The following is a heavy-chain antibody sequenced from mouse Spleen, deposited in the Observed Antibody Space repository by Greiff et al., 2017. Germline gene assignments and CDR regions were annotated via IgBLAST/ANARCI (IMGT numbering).Heavy chain of an antibody. CDR1: GFTFSSFG. V-gene: IGHV5-17*02. CDR3: ARPLLTGTRAMDY. J-gene: IGHJ4*01. CDR2: ISSGSSTI. D-gene: IGHD4-1*01. Sequence: EVQGVESGGGLVQPGGSRKLSCAASGFTFSSFGMHWVRQAPEKGLEWVAYISSGSSTIYYADTVKGRFTISRDNPKNTLFLQMTSLRSEDTAMYYCARPLLTGTRAMDYWGQGTSVTVSS.